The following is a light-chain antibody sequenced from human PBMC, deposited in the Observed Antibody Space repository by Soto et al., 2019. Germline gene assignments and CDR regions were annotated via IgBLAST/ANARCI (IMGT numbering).Light chain of an antibody. CDR2: EVS. J-gene: IGLJ2*01. CDR3: SSYTSSSTLV. Sequence: QSALTQPASVSGSPGQSITISCTGTSSDVGDYHYVSWYQRHPGKAPKLIIYEVSNRLSGVSHRFSGYKSGNTASLTISGLQAEDEADYYCSSYTSSSTLVFDGGTQLTVL. CDR1: SSDVGDYHY. V-gene: IGLV2-14*01.